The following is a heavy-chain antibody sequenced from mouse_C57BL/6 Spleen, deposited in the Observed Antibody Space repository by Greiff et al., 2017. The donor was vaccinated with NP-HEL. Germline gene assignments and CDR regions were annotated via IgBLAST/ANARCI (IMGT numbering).Heavy chain of an antibody. V-gene: IGHV1-50*01. D-gene: IGHD1-1*01. CDR1: GYTFTSYW. J-gene: IGHJ3*01. Sequence: VQLQQPGAELVKPGASVKLSCKASGYTFTSYWMQWVKQRPGQGLEWIGEIDPSDSYTNYNQKFKGKATLTVDTSSSTAYMQLSSLTSEDSAVYYCARKADYYGSSYVPFAYWGQGTLVTVSA. CDR2: IDPSDSYT. CDR3: ARKADYYGSSYVPFAY.